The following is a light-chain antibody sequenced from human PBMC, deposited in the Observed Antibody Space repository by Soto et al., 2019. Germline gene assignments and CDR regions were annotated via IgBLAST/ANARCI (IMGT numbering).Light chain of an antibody. Sequence: EIVMTQSPATLSVSPGERATLSCRASQSVSSNLAWYPQKPGQAPRLLIYGASTSATGIPARLCGSGSGTEFNLTISSLQSEDFVVYYCEQYNNWPPRTFGQGTKLEIK. CDR1: QSVSSN. CDR2: GAS. CDR3: EQYNNWPPRT. J-gene: IGKJ2*02. V-gene: IGKV3-15*01.